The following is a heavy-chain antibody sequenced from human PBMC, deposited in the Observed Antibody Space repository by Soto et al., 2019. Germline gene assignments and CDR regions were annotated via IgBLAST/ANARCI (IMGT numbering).Heavy chain of an antibody. Sequence: GVSLRLSCVASGLTVSHNYMAWVRQAPEMGLEWVSILYAEGTTYYADSVKGRFTISRDSSKNTLFLQMDSLRAEDTAVYYCVRHRQSGANYGMDVWGQGTTVTASS. D-gene: IGHD3-10*01. CDR2: LYAEGTT. CDR1: GLTVSHNY. V-gene: IGHV3-53*01. J-gene: IGHJ6*02. CDR3: VRHRQSGANYGMDV.